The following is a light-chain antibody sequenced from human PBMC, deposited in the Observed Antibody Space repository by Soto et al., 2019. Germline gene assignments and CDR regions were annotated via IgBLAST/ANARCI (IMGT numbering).Light chain of an antibody. J-gene: IGKJ2*03. CDR1: QDIRTS. V-gene: IGKV1-9*01. CDR2: PAS. CDR3: QHLRTDPFS. Sequence: DIQLTQSPSFLSASVGDRVTGSCRASQDIRTSLAWFQQKAGKVPQLLVYPASTLQDGVPSRLSDSGYGTYFTLTICSLQAEDFQTYSCQHLRTDPFSFGPGTKLDLK.